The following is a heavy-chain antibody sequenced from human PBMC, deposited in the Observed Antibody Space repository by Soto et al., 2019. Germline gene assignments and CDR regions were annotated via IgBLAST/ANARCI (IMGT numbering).Heavy chain of an antibody. V-gene: IGHV3-23*01. Sequence: GGSLRLSCAPSGFIFSNYAMSWVRQARGKGLEWVSAISGSGADTYYTESVKGRFTISRDNFKNTLYLQMNSLRAEDTAVYYCAKDTGRGGGSVFDYWGQGTLVTAPQ. CDR1: GFIFSNYA. J-gene: IGHJ4*02. CDR3: AKDTGRGGGSVFDY. D-gene: IGHD2-15*01. CDR2: ISGSGADT.